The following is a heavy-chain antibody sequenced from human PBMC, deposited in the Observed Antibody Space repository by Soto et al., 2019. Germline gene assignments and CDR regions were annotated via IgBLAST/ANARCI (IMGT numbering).Heavy chain of an antibody. J-gene: IGHJ4*02. CDR1: GYTFSNYD. D-gene: IGHD3-10*01. V-gene: IGHV1-8*01. CDR3: AKVAREGSAIDFDY. CDR2: VNPNNGDT. Sequence: QVQLVQSGAELKKPGASVKVSCKASGYTFSNYDMNWVRQATGQGPEWIGWVNPNNGDTGYAQKFQGRVTLTTDISTTTAYMELTRLRSEDTAIYYCAKVAREGSAIDFDYWGQETLITVSS.